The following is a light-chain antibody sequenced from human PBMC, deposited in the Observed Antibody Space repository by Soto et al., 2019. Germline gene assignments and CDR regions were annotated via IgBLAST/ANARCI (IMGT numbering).Light chain of an antibody. CDR1: QSVSRY. Sequence: DIQMTQSPSSLSASVGDRVTISCRASQSVSRYLTWYQQKPGQAPRPLIYAASSLQSGVPSRFSGSGSGTDFTLTISSLQPEDFATYYCQQSHNTWTFGQGTKVDIK. CDR3: QQSHNTWT. V-gene: IGKV1-39*01. CDR2: AAS. J-gene: IGKJ1*01.